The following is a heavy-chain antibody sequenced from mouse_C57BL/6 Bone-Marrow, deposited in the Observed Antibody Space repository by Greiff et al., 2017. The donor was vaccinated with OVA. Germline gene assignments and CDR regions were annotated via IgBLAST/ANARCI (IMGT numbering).Heavy chain of an antibody. CDR2: IYPRSGNT. V-gene: IGHV1-81*01. D-gene: IGHD1-1*01. Sequence: QVQLKESGAELARPGASVKLSCKASGYTFTSYGISWVKQRTGQGLEWIGGIYPRSGNTYYNEKFKGKATLTADKSSSTAYMELRSLTSEDSAVYFCARRYYGSSPLWYFDVWGTGTTVTVSS. CDR3: ARRYYGSSPLWYFDV. J-gene: IGHJ1*03. CDR1: GYTFTSYG.